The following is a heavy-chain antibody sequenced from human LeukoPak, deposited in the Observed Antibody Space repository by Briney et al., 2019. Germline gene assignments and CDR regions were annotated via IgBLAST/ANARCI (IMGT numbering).Heavy chain of an antibody. V-gene: IGHV4-61*02. Sequence: SETLSLTCTVSGGSISSSSYYWSWIRQPAGKGLEWIGRIYTSGSTNYNPSLKSRVTISVDTSKNQFSLKLSSVTAADTAVYYCARVAGAPSYYFDYWGQGALVTVSS. CDR3: ARVAGAPSYYFDY. CDR2: IYTSGST. D-gene: IGHD1-26*01. CDR1: GGSISSSSYY. J-gene: IGHJ4*02.